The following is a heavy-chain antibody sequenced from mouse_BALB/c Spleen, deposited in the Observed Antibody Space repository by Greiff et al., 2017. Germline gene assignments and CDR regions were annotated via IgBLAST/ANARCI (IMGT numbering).Heavy chain of an antibody. CDR1: GFTFSSFG. CDR2: ISSGSSTI. Sequence: EVMLVESGGGLVQPGGSRKLSCAASGFTFSSFGMHWVRQAPEKGLEWVAYISSGSSTIYYADTVKGRFTISRDNPKNTLFLQMTSLRSEDTAMYYSARWDYGYFDYWGQGTTLTVSS. CDR3: ARWDYGYFDY. V-gene: IGHV5-17*02. D-gene: IGHD1-1*01. J-gene: IGHJ2*01.